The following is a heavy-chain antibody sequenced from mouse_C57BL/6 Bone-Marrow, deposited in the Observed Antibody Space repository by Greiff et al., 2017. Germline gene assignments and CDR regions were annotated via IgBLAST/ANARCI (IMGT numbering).Heavy chain of an antibody. J-gene: IGHJ4*01. CDR3: AFLLWLRRDAMDY. V-gene: IGHV1-7*01. CDR2: INPSSGYT. D-gene: IGHD2-2*01. CDR1: GYTFTSYW. Sequence: VHLVESGAELAKPGASVKLSCKASGYTFTSYWMHWVKQRPGQGLEWIGYINPSSGYTKYNQKFKDKATLTADKSSSTAYMQLSSLTYEDSAVYYCAFLLWLRRDAMDYWGQGTSVTVSS.